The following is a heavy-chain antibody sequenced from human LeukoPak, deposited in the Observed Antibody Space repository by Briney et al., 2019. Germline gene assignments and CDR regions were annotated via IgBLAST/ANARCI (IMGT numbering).Heavy chain of an antibody. D-gene: IGHD3-3*01. CDR3: ASTYYDFWSGYYSNIDY. V-gene: IGHV4-38-2*01. CDR2: IYHSGST. Sequence: SETLSLTCAVSGYSISSGYYWGWIRQPPGKGLEWIGSIYHSGSTYYNPSLKSRATISVDTSKNQFSLKLSSVTAADTAVYYCASTYYDFWSGYYSNIDYWGQGTLVTVSS. CDR1: GYSISSGYY. J-gene: IGHJ4*02.